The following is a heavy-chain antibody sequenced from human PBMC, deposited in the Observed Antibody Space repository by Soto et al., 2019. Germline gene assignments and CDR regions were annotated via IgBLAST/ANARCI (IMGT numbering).Heavy chain of an antibody. J-gene: IGHJ4*02. CDR2: IKGDGSDR. D-gene: IGHD3-16*01. Sequence: EVQLVYSGGGLVQPGGSLRVSCAASGFTFSNYWMSWVRQAPGKGLEWVANIKGDGSDRYYVDSVKGRFSISRDNVKNSGDLEMSSLRGEDTAMYYCEPCGLAVWDGFWGQGTLVTVSS. CDR1: GFTFSNYW. CDR3: EPCGLAVWDGF. V-gene: IGHV3-7*02.